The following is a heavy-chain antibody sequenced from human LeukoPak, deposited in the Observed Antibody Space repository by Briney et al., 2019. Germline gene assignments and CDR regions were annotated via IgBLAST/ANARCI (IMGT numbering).Heavy chain of an antibody. CDR3: AKEGGVVVPAATYYYYYMDV. D-gene: IGHD2-2*01. J-gene: IGHJ6*03. Sequence: GGSLRLSCAASGFTFSSYWMSWVRQAPGKGLEWVANIKQDGSEKYYVDSVKGRFTISRDNTKNSLYLLMKSRRADDTAVYYCAKEGGVVVPAATYYYYYMDVWGKGTTVTVSS. CDR1: GFTFSSYW. V-gene: IGHV3-7*01. CDR2: IKQDGSEK.